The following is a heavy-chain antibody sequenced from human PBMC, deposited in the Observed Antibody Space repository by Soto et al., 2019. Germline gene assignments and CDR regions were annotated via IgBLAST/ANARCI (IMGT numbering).Heavy chain of an antibody. CDR2: ISGSGGST. D-gene: IGHD4-17*01. V-gene: IGHV3-23*01. J-gene: IGHJ4*02. Sequence: EVQLLESGGGLVQPGGSLRLSCADSGFTFSSYAMSWVRQAPGKGLEWVSAISGSGGSTYYADSVKGRFTISRDNSKNTLYLQMNSLRAEDTAVYYCANGDYGDFVQVDYWGQGTLVTVSS. CDR1: GFTFSSYA. CDR3: ANGDYGDFVQVDY.